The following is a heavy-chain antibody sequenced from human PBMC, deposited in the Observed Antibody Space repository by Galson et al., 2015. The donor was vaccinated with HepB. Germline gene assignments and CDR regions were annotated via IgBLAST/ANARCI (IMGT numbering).Heavy chain of an antibody. V-gene: IGHV1-18*01. Sequence: SVKVSCKASGYTFTNYGISWVRQAPGQGLERMGWISAYNGNTNYAQKLQGRVTMTTDTSTSTAYMELRSLRSDDTAVYYCARDYYYDSSGYRKYYYYGMDVWGQGTTVTVSS. CDR3: ARDYYYDSSGYRKYYYYGMDV. J-gene: IGHJ6*02. CDR1: GYTFTNYG. D-gene: IGHD3-22*01. CDR2: ISAYNGNT.